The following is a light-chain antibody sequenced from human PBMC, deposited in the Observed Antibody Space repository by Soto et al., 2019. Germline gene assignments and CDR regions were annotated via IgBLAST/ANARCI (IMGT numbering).Light chain of an antibody. J-gene: IGKJ1*01. CDR2: GAS. CDR1: QSVSSY. V-gene: IGKV3-20*01. Sequence: EILLTQSPATLSLSPLEIATLSFMASQSVSSYLAWYQQKPGQAPRLLIFGASSRATGIPDRFSGSGSGTDFTLTISRLEPEDFAVYYCQQYGSSPQTFGQGTKVDI. CDR3: QQYGSSPQT.